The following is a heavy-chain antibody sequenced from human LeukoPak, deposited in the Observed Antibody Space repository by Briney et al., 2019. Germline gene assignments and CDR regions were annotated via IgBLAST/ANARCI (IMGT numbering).Heavy chain of an antibody. J-gene: IGHJ4*02. CDR3: ARVLFGSGSSLDY. CDR2: IYHSGST. CDR1: GGSISNGNW. Sequence: SETLSLTCTVSGGSISNGNWWSWVRQPPGKGLEWIGEIYHSGSTNYNPSLKTRVTISVDKSRNEFSLKLTSVTAADTAVYYCARVLFGSGSSLDYWGQGTLVTVSS. D-gene: IGHD3-10*01. V-gene: IGHV4-4*02.